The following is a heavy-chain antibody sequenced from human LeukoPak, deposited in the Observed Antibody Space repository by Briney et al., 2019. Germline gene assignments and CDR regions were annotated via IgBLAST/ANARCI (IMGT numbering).Heavy chain of an antibody. CDR2: ISCSGGST. CDR3: AKDSYYDSSGYHYSFDY. Sequence: GGSLTLSCAASGFTFSSYDMRWVRQAPGKGLEWVSAISCSGGSTYYADSVKGRFTISRDNSKNTLYLQMNSLRAEDTAVYYYAKDSYYDSSGYHYSFDYWGQGTLVTVSS. J-gene: IGHJ4*02. CDR1: GFTFSSYD. V-gene: IGHV3-23*01. D-gene: IGHD3-22*01.